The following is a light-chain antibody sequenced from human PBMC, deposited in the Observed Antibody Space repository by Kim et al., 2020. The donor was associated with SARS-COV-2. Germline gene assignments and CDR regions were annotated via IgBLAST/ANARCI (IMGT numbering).Light chain of an antibody. CDR1: QSISSW. CDR3: QQANSFPFT. CDR2: AAS. J-gene: IGKJ5*01. V-gene: IGKV1-12*01. Sequence: ASVGDRVTITCRASQSISSWLAWYQQKPGKAPKLLIYAASSLGSGVPSRFSGSGSGTDFTLTISSLQPEDFATYYCQQANSFPFTFGQGTRLEIK.